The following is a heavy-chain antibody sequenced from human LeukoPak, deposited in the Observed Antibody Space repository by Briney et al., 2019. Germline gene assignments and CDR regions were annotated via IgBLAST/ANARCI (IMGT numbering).Heavy chain of an antibody. CDR1: GYTFSDFS. Sequence: PGGSLRLSCAACGYTFSDFSVNWVRQAPGKGLEWVSSISVRSNYRYYADSVRGRFTISRDDARDSLFLQMNSLRAEDTAVYFCVRLRRNNDRSGYYYYYDYWGQGTLVTVSS. D-gene: IGHD3-22*01. V-gene: IGHV3-21*01. CDR2: ISVRSNYR. CDR3: VRLRRNNDRSGYYYYYDY. J-gene: IGHJ4*02.